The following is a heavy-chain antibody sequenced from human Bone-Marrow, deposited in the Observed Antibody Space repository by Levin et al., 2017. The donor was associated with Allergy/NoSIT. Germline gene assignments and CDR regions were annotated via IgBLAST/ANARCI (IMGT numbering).Heavy chain of an antibody. CDR3: SGQGSTGY. CDR1: GFTFSGSA. D-gene: IGHD2-2*01. V-gene: IGHV3-73*01. CDR2: IRSAANSYAT. Sequence: PGGSLRLSCAASGFTFSGSAMHWVRQASGRGLEWVGRIRSAANSYATAYAASVKGRFTISRDDSKNTTYLQMNSLKTEDTAVYYCSGQGSTGYWGQGAQVTVSS. J-gene: IGHJ4*02.